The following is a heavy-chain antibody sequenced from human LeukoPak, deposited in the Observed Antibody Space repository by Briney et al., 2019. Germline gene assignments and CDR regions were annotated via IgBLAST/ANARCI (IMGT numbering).Heavy chain of an antibody. CDR2: IYYSGST. CDR1: GDSISSYY. V-gene: IGHV4-59*01. D-gene: IGHD2/OR15-2a*01. Sequence: PSETLSLTCTASGDSISSYYWSWIRQPPGKGLEWIGYIYYSGSTNYNPSLKSRVTISVDTSKNQFSLKLSSVTAADTAVYYCARRTFAEIVDYWGQGTLVTVSS. J-gene: IGHJ4*02. CDR3: ARRTFAEIVDY.